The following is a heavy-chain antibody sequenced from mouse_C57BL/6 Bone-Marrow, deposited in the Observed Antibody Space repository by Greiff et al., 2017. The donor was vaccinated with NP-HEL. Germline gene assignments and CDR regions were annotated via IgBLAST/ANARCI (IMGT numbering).Heavy chain of an antibody. V-gene: IGHV5-4*01. J-gene: IGHJ4*01. D-gene: IGHD1-1*01. Sequence: EVHLVESGGGLVKPGGSLKLSCAASGFTFSSYAMSWVRQTPEKRLEWVATISDGGSYTYYPDNVKGRFTISRDNAKNNLYLQMSHLKSEDTAMYYCAALLRYLYYAMDYWGQGTSVTDSS. CDR1: GFTFSSYA. CDR3: AALLRYLYYAMDY. CDR2: ISDGGSYT.